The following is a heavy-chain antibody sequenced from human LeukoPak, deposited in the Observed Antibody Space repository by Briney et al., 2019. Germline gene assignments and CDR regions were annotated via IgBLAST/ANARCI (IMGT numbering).Heavy chain of an antibody. Sequence: ASVNVSCKASGYSFTSYAMHWVRQAPGQRLEWVGWINAGNGNTKYSQKFQGRVTMTRHTSASTAYMELSSLRSEDTAVYYCAIGIAAAGTLFDYYYGMDVWGQGTTVTVSS. V-gene: IGHV1-3*01. CDR3: AIGIAAAGTLFDYYYGMDV. J-gene: IGHJ6*02. CDR2: INAGNGNT. D-gene: IGHD6-13*01. CDR1: GYSFTSYA.